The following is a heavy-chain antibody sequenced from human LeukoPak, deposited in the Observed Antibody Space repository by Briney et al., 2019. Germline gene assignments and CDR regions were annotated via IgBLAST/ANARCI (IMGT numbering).Heavy chain of an antibody. J-gene: IGHJ3*02. CDR1: GGTFSSYA. D-gene: IGHD3-22*01. V-gene: IGHV1-69*13. CDR2: IIPIFGTA. Sequence: GASVKVSCEASGGTFSSYAISWVRQAPGQGLEWMGGIIPIFGTANYAQKFQGRVTITADESTSTAYMELSSLRSEDTAVYHCAREAPAYYYDSSGYLDAFDIWGQGTMVTVSS. CDR3: AREAPAYYYDSSGYLDAFDI.